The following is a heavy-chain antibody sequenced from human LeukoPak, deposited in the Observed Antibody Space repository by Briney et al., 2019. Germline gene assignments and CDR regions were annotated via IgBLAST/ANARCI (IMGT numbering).Heavy chain of an antibody. J-gene: IGHJ4*02. CDR1: GFTFSSYW. CDR3: ARNGESNPFDY. CDR2: IDTDGGNI. Sequence: GGSLRLSCAASGFTFSSYWMHWVRQAPGKGLVWVSRIDTDGGNINYADSVKGRFTISRDNAKNSLYLQMNSLRAEDTAVYYCARNGESNPFDYWGQGTLVTVSS. V-gene: IGHV3-74*01. D-gene: IGHD2/OR15-2a*01.